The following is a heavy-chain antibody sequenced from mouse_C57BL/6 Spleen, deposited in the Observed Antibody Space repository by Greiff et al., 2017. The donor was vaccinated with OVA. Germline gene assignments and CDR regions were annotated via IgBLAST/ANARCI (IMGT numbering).Heavy chain of an antibody. CDR1: GYTFTSYG. Sequence: VQLQESGAELARPGASVKLSCKASGYTFTSYGISWVKQRTGQGLEWIGEIYPRSGNTYYNEKFKGKATLTADKSSSTAYMALRSLTSEDSAVYFCARSDYYGSSYYYAMDYWGQGTSVTVSS. CDR2: IYPRSGNT. CDR3: ARSDYYGSSYYYAMDY. V-gene: IGHV1-81*01. D-gene: IGHD1-1*01. J-gene: IGHJ4*01.